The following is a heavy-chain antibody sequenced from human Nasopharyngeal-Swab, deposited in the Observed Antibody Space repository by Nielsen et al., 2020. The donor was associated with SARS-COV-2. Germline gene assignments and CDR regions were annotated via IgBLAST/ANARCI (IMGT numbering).Heavy chain of an antibody. D-gene: IGHD3-10*01. V-gene: IGHV4-34*01. Sequence: RQAPGKGLEWIGEINHSGSTNYNPSLKSRVTISVDTSKNQFSLKLSSVTAADTAVYYCARVLIGTPAYGSGTIDYWGQGTLVTVS. J-gene: IGHJ4*02. CDR2: INHSGST. CDR3: ARVLIGTPAYGSGTIDY.